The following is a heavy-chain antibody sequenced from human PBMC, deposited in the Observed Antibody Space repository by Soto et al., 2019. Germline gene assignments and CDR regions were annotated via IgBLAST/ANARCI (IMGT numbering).Heavy chain of an antibody. D-gene: IGHD3-10*01. V-gene: IGHV3-48*03. CDR1: GVTFSSYE. CDR2: ISTTSGAI. CDR3: ARDRLSMVGGITYFFDY. J-gene: IGHJ4*02. Sequence: LRLSCEGSGVTFSSYEMNWVRQAPGKGLEWISYISTTSGAIFYADSVKGRFTISRDNSKNSLYLQMNSLRAEDTAVYYCARDRLSMVGGITYFFDYWGQGTPVTVSS.